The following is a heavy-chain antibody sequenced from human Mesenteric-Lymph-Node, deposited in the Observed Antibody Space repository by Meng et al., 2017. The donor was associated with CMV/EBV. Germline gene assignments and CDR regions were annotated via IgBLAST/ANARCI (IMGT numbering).Heavy chain of an antibody. CDR2: MYTSGGA. D-gene: IGHD4-17*01. J-gene: IGHJ5*02. Sequence: CTGSEFSVSEKYTSWVRQAPGKGLEWVSVMYTSGGAYYADSVKGRFTFSRDNSKNTLYLQMNSLTAEDTAVYYCCGDRISGWRLPIDLWGQGTMVTVSS. CDR3: CGDRISGWRLPIDL. V-gene: IGHV3-66*01. CDR1: EFSVSEKY.